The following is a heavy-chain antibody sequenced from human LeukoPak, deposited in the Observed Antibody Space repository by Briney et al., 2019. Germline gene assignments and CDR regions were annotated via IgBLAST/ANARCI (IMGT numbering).Heavy chain of an antibody. CDR3: ARDFIEGPFDY. J-gene: IGHJ4*02. D-gene: IGHD1-26*01. CDR2: ISSSSSYI. CDR1: GFTFSSYW. V-gene: IGHV3-21*01. Sequence: PGGSLRLSCAASGFTFSSYWMNWARQAPGKGLEWVSSISSSSSYIYYADSVKGRFTISRDNAKNSLYLQMNSLRAEDTAVYYCARDFIEGPFDYWGQGTLVTVSS.